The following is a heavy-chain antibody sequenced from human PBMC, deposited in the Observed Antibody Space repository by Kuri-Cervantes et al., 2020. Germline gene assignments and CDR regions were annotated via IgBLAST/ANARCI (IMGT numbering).Heavy chain of an antibody. CDR2: ISWNSGSI. D-gene: IGHD3-10*01. Sequence: GGSLRLSCAASGFTFNNYAMHWVRQAPGKGLEWVSGISWNSGSIGYADSVKGRFTISRDNAKNSLYLQMNSLRAEDTAVYYCARSSVIRGVIRVFDYWGQGTLVTVSS. J-gene: IGHJ4*02. CDR1: GFTFNNYA. CDR3: ARSSVIRGVIRVFDY. V-gene: IGHV3-9*01.